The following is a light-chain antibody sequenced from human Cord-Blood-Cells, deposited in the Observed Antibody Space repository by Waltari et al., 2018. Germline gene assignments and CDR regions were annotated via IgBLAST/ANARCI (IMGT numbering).Light chain of an antibody. CDR3: SSNTSSSTFV. CDR1: SSAVGGYNS. J-gene: IGLJ1*01. CDR2: DVS. V-gene: IGLV2-14*01. Sequence: QSALTQPASVSGSPGQSFTISCSGTSSAVGGYNSVSWYQQHPGKAPKLMIYDVSKRPSGVSNRFSGSKSGNTASLTIAGLQAEDEADYYCSSNTSSSTFVFGTGTKVTVL.